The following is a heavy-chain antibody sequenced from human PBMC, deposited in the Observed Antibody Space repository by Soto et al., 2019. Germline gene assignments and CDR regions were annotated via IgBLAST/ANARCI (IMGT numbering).Heavy chain of an antibody. V-gene: IGHV3-23*01. D-gene: IGHD2-21*01. CDR3: AKDIRSSNPKRAADY. CDR1: GFTFSSYA. J-gene: IGHJ4*02. Sequence: GGSLRLSCAASGFTFSSYAMSWVRQAPGKGLEWVSAISGSGGSTYYADSVKGRFTISRDNSKNTLYLQMNNLRAEDTAVYYCAKDIRSSNPKRAADYWGQGTLVTVSS. CDR2: ISGSGGST.